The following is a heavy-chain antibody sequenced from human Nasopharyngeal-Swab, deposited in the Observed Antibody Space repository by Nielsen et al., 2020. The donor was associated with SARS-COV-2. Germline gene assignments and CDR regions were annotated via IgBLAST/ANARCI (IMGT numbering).Heavy chain of an antibody. CDR2: ISYDGSNK. D-gene: IGHD3-10*01. CDR1: GFTFSSYA. Sequence: GGSLRLSCAASGFTFSSYAMHWVRQAPGKGLEWVAVISYDGSNKYYADSVKGRFTISRDNSKNTLYLQMNGLRAEDTAVYYCARDRITMVRGVYLDYWGQGTLVTVSS. CDR3: ARDRITMVRGVYLDY. V-gene: IGHV3-30-3*01. J-gene: IGHJ4*02.